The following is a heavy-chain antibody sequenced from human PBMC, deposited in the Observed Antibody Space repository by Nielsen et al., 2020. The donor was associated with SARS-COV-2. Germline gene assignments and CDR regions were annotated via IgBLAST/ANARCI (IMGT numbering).Heavy chain of an antibody. Sequence: GESLKISCAASGYIFSSYTMSWVRQAPGKGLEWVSSITSRSGYIYYADSVRGRFTVSRDNAKNSLYLQMNSLRAEDTAVYYCARGYGGPDYWGQGTLVTVSS. CDR1: GYIFSSYT. V-gene: IGHV3-21*04. CDR3: ARGYGGPDY. J-gene: IGHJ4*02. D-gene: IGHD4-23*01. CDR2: ITSRSGYI.